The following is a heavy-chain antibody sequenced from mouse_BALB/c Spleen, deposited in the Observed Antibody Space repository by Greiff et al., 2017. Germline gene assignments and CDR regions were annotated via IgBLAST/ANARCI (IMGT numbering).Heavy chain of an antibody. D-gene: IGHD2-14*01. J-gene: IGHJ4*01. CDR3: AKLYVAMDY. CDR1: GFTFSSYG. Sequence: EVQLVESGGGLVQPGGSLKLSCAASGFTFSSYGMSWVRQTPDKRLELVATINSNGGSTYYPDSVKGRFTISRDNAKNTLYLQMSSLKSEDTAMYYCAKLYVAMDYWGQGTSVTVSS. CDR2: INSNGGST. V-gene: IGHV5-6-3*01.